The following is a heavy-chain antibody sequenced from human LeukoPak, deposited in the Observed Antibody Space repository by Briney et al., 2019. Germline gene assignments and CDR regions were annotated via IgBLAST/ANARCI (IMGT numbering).Heavy chain of an antibody. CDR3: TIDGNPGIAAAGSPHYYYGMDV. CDR1: RQTDTCDP. V-gene: IGHV3-15*01. J-gene: IGHJ6*02. CDR2: IKSKSDGGAA. Sequence: GGSLSGAPAAPRQTDTCDPVSGGREAPGGGVDWVGRIKSKSDGGAADYAAPVKGGVTISRDDSKNTLHLQMNSLKTEDTAVYYCTIDGNPGIAAAGSPHYYYGMDVWGQGTTVTVSS. D-gene: IGHD6-13*01.